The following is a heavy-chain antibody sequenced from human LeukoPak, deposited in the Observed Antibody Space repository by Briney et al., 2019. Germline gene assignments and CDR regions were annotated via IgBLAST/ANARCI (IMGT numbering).Heavy chain of an antibody. CDR2: IYNDDVGGTI. D-gene: IGHD2-2*01. CDR3: ARENGHCSTSSCPLDL. CDR1: GFNVRTNY. V-gene: IGHV3-53*04. J-gene: IGHJ6*02. Sequence: PGGSLRLSCAASGFNVRTNYMSWVRQAPGKGLEWVAVIYNDDVGGTIYYADSVKGRFTISRHNSKNTLYLQMNSLRVEDTAVYYCARENGHCSTSSCPLDLWGQGTTVTVSS.